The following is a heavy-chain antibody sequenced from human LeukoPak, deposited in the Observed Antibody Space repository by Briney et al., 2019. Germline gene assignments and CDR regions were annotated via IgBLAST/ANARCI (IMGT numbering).Heavy chain of an antibody. CDR3: ARPLDYDTSGDPDTFDM. J-gene: IGHJ3*02. CDR2: IYYTGRT. D-gene: IGHD3-22*01. Sequence: SETLSLTCTVSGGSISNHYWSWIRQPPGKGLEWIGFIYYTGRTRYNPSLQSRVLISADTSKNHFSLKVSSVTAADTAVYYCARPLDYDTSGDPDTFDMWGQGITVTVSS. V-gene: IGHV4-59*08. CDR1: GGSISNHY.